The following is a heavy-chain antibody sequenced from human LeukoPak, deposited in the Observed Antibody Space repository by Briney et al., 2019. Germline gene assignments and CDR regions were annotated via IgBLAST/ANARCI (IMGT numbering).Heavy chain of an antibody. CDR3: ARLLNDYGDNWFDP. J-gene: IGHJ5*02. V-gene: IGHV3-21*01. CDR2: ISSSSSYI. Sequence: GGSLRLSCAASGFTFSSYSMNWVRQAPGKGPEWVSSISSSSSYIYYADSVKGRFTISRDNAKNSLYLQMNSLRAEDTAVYYCARLLNDYGDNWFDPWGQGTLVTVSS. D-gene: IGHD4-17*01. CDR1: GFTFSSYS.